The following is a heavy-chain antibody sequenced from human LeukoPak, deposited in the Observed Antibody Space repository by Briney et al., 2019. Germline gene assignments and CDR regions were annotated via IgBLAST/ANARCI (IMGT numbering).Heavy chain of an antibody. CDR1: GYTFTSYY. CDR3: ARVPTRGNSNYVWFDP. D-gene: IGHD4-11*01. J-gene: IGHJ5*02. CDR2: INPSGGST. V-gene: IGHV1-46*01. Sequence: ASAKVSCKASGYTFTSYYMHWVRQAPGQGLEWMGIINPSGGSTSYAQKFQGRVTMTRDMSTSTVYMELSSLRSEDTAVYYCARVPTRGNSNYVWFDPWGQGTLVTVSS.